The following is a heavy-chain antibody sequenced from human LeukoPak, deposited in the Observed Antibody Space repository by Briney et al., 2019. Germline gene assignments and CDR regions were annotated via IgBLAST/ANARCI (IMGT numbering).Heavy chain of an antibody. CDR1: GGSISSSSYY. Sequence: SETLSLTCTVSGGSISSSSYYWGWIRRPPGKGLEWIGSIYYSGSTYYNPSLKSRVTISVDTSKNQFSLKLSSVTAADTAVYYCARHDPEATIFGFDYWGREPWSPSPQ. J-gene: IGHJ4*02. CDR3: ARHDPEATIFGFDY. V-gene: IGHV4-39*01. D-gene: IGHD3-3*01. CDR2: IYYSGST.